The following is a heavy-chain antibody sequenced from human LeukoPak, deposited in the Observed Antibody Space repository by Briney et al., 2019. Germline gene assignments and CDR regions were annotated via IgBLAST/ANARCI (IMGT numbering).Heavy chain of an antibody. Sequence: GGSLRLSCAASGFTFSSYSMNWVRQAPGKGLEWGSYISSSSSYIYYADSVKGRFTISRDNAKNALYLQMNSLRAEDTAVYYCARDGAAVGYDAFDIWGRGTMVTVSS. J-gene: IGHJ3*02. V-gene: IGHV3-21*01. CDR3: ARDGAAVGYDAFDI. D-gene: IGHD6-25*01. CDR2: ISSSSSYI. CDR1: GFTFSSYS.